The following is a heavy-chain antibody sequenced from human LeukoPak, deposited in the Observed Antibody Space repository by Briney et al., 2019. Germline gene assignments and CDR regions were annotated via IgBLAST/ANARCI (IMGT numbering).Heavy chain of an antibody. V-gene: IGHV4-4*07. CDR3: AREREVYGDYVPNFDY. Sequence: PSETLSLTCTVSGGFISSYYWSWIRQPAGKGLEWIGRIYTSGSTNYNPSLKSRVTMSVDTSKSQFSLKLSSVTAADTAVYYCAREREVYGDYVPNFDYWGQGTLVTVSS. J-gene: IGHJ4*02. CDR1: GGFISSYY. CDR2: IYTSGST. D-gene: IGHD4-17*01.